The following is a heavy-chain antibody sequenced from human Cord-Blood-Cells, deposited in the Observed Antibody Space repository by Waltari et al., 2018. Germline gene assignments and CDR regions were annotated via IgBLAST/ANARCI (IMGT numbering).Heavy chain of an antibody. CDR1: GFTFSSYA. V-gene: IGHV3-30-3*01. CDR2: ISYDGSNK. CDR3: ARGFTSN. J-gene: IGHJ4*02. Sequence: QVQLVESGGGVVQPGRSLRLSCAASGFTFSSYAMHWVRQAPGKGLEWVAVISYDGSNKYYADSVKGRFTISRDNSKNTLYLQMNSLRAEDTAVYYCARGFTSNWGQGTLVTVSS. D-gene: IGHD3-3*01.